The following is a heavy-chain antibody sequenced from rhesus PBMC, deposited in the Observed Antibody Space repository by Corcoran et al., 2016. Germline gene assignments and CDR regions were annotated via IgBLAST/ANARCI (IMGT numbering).Heavy chain of an antibody. CDR1: GYSFPTLG. D-gene: IGHD3-34*01. J-gene: IGHJ4*01. CDR3: AKGRVTYGED. V-gene: IGHV5-43*02. CDR2: IYPGDSDT. Sequence: EVPLVQSGAEVKRPGASLRISCKPSGYSFPTLGISWVRPMPGKGLEGMGSIYPGDSDTQHNPSFQGHVTISADKSISTTYLQGSSLKASDTATYYGAKGRVTYGEDWGQGVLVTVSS.